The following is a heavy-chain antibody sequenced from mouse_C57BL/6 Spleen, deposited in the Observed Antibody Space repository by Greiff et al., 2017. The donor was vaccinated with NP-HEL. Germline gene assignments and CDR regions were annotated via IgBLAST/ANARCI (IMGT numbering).Heavy chain of an antibody. CDR2: ISSGGSYT. D-gene: IGHD1-1*01. Sequence: EVQVVESGGDLVKPGGSLKLSCAASGFTFSSYGMSWVRQTPDKRLEWVATISSGGSYTYYPDSVKGRFTISRDNAKNTLYLQMSSLKSEDTAMYYCARHDGSSLAWFAYWGQGTLVTVSA. CDR3: ARHDGSSLAWFAY. J-gene: IGHJ3*01. V-gene: IGHV5-6*01. CDR1: GFTFSSYG.